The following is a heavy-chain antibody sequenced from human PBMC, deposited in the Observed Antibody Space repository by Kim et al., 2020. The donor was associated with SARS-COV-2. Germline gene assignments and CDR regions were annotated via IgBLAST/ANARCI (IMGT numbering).Heavy chain of an antibody. CDR1: GFTFSDYY. CDR2: IRNKANSYTT. J-gene: IGHJ6*02. D-gene: IGHD2-15*01. CDR3: ARAHAGLVGGGMDV. V-gene: IGHV3-72*01. Sequence: GGSLRLSCAASGFTFSDYYMDWVRQAPGKGLEWVGRIRNKANSYTTEYAASANGRFTISRDDSKLYLQMNSLKSEDTAMYYCARAHAGLVGGGMDVWGQGTTVTVSS.